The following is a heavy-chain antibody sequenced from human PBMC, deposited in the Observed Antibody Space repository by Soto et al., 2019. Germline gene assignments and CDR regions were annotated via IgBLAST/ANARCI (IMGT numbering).Heavy chain of an antibody. D-gene: IGHD6-6*01. CDR3: ARAPKVSGSSQTRPDF. CDR1: SGSFSGYY. Sequence: SETLSLTCSIYSGSFSGYYWSWIRQPPGKGLEWIGEISQSGNTNYSPSLKSRVSISIDTSKKQFSLNLASVSAADTAVYYCARAPKVSGSSQTRPDFWGQGTLVTVFS. V-gene: IGHV4-34*01. CDR2: ISQSGNT. J-gene: IGHJ4*02.